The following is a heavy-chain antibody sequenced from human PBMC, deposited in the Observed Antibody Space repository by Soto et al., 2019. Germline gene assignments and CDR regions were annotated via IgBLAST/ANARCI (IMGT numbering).Heavy chain of an antibody. V-gene: IGHV5-51*01. CDR2: IYPSDSDT. Sequence: GESLKISCKGSGYSLTTYWIGWVRQMPGKGLEWMGIIYPSDSDTRYSPSFQGQVTISADKSISTAYLQWSSLKASDTAMYYCAVPTGYYDSSGPTWGQGTLVTVSS. J-gene: IGHJ5*02. CDR3: AVPTGYYDSSGPT. CDR1: GYSLTTYW. D-gene: IGHD3-22*01.